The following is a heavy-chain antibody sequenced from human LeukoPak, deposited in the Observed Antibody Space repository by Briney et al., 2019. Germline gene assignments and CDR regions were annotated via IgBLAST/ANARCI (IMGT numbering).Heavy chain of an antibody. CDR3: ARGRLMTFGIQSAPFDY. CDR1: GFTFSSYA. CDR2: ISGSGGST. V-gene: IGHV3-23*01. J-gene: IGHJ4*01. D-gene: IGHD5-18*01. Sequence: GGSLRLSCAASGFTFSSYAMSWVRQAPGKGLEWVSAISGSGGSTYYADSVKGRFTISRDNSKNTLYLQMNSLRAEDTAVYYCARGRLMTFGIQSAPFDYWGHGTLVTVSS.